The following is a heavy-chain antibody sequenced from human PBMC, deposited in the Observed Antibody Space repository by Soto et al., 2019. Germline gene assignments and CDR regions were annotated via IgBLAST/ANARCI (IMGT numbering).Heavy chain of an antibody. V-gene: IGHV1-18*01. CDR3: ARAGVVVAASCGY. CDR2: ISAYNGNT. Sequence: QVQLVQSGAEVKKPGASVKVSCKASGYTFTSYGISWVRQAPGQGLEWMGWISAYNGNTNYTQKLQGRVTMTTGTSTSTAYMVLRSLRSADTAVYYGARAGVVVAASCGYWGQGNMVTVSS. CDR1: GYTFTSYG. J-gene: IGHJ4*02. D-gene: IGHD2-15*01.